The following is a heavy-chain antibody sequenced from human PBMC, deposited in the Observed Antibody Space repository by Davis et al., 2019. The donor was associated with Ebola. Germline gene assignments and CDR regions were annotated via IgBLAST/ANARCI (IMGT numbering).Heavy chain of an antibody. J-gene: IGHJ4*02. CDR3: ARALGTRGMTSDY. CDR1: GFTFGDYA. CDR2: IRSKAYGGTT. D-gene: IGHD1-1*01. Sequence: GESLKISCTASGFTFGDYAMSWFRQAPGKGLEWVGFIRSKAYGGTTEYAASVKGRFTISRDNAKNSLYLQMNSLRAEDTAVYYCARALGTRGMTSDYWGQGTLVTVSS. V-gene: IGHV3-49*03.